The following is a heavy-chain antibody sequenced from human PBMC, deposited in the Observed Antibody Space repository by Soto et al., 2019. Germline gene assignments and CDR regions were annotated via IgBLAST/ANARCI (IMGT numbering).Heavy chain of an antibody. D-gene: IGHD3-10*01. Sequence: GGSLRLSCTASGFTFGDYAMSWVRQAPGKGLEWVGFIRSKAYGGTTEYAASVKGRFTISRDDSKSIAYLQMNSLKTEDTAVYYCTRDREVVGITMVRGEDYWGQGTLVTVSS. CDR1: GFTFGDYA. V-gene: IGHV3-49*04. J-gene: IGHJ4*02. CDR3: TRDREVVGITMVRGEDY. CDR2: IRSKAYGGTT.